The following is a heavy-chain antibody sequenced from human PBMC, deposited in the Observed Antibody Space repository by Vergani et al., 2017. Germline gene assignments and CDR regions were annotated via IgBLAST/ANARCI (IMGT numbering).Heavy chain of an antibody. V-gene: IGHV4-4*02. Sequence: QVRLQESGPGLVKPSGTLSLTCAVSGGSISSSNWWSWVRQPPGKGLEWIGEIYHSGSTNYNPSLKSRVTISVDKSKNQFSLKLSSVTAADTAVYYCARRHTVTTFGYYYYGMDVWGQGTTVTVSS. J-gene: IGHJ6*02. CDR2: IYHSGST. CDR1: GGSISSSNW. CDR3: ARRHTVTTFGYYYYGMDV. D-gene: IGHD4-17*01.